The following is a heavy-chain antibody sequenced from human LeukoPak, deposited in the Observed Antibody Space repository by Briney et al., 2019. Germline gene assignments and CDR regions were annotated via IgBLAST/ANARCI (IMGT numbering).Heavy chain of an antibody. CDR2: IYTSGST. D-gene: IGHD3-22*01. CDR3: AREKTRDSSGYPFFDY. J-gene: IGHJ4*02. CDR1: GGSISSGSYY. V-gene: IGHV4-61*02. Sequence: SETLSLTCTVSGGSISSGSYYWSWIRQPGGKGLEWIGRIYTSGSTKYNPSLKSRVTISVDTSKNQFSLKLSSVTAADTAVYYCAREKTRDSSGYPFFDYWGQGTLVTVSS.